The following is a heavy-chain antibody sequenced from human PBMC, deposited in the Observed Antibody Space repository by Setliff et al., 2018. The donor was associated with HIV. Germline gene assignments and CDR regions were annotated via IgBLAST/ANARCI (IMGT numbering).Heavy chain of an antibody. D-gene: IGHD2-15*01. Sequence: PSETLSLTCAVSGYSISRDYYWGWIRQPPGKGLEWSGSIYHNGNTYYSPSLKSRVTISVDTSRNQISLKLISVTAADTAVYYCARQRLGNCSGARCSFSGMDVWGPGTTVTVSS. CDR2: IYHNGNT. J-gene: IGHJ6*02. CDR1: GYSISRDYY. CDR3: ARQRLGNCSGARCSFSGMDV. V-gene: IGHV4-38-2*01.